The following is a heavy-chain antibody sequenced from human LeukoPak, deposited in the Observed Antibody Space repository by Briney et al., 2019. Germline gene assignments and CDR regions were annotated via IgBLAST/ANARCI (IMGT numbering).Heavy chain of an antibody. J-gene: IGHJ5*02. CDR3: ASSYSSGWDWFDP. Sequence: GASVKVSCKASGYTFTSYGISWVRQAPGQGLEWMGWISAYNGNTNYAQKLQGRVTMTTDTSTSTAYMELRSLRSDGTAVYYCASSYSSGWDWFDPWGQGTLVTVSS. CDR2: ISAYNGNT. V-gene: IGHV1-18*01. D-gene: IGHD6-19*01. CDR1: GYTFTSYG.